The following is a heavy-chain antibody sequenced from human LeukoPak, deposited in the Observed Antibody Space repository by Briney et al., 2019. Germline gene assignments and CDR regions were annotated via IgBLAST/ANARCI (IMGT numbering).Heavy chain of an antibody. CDR3: GKGLLRGVDV. CDR1: GFTFRNSM. D-gene: IGHD2/OR15-2a*01. J-gene: IGHJ6*01. V-gene: IGHV3-23*01. Sequence: GGSLRLSCAASGFTFRNSMISWVRQPPGKGLEWVTAISGSGGSTYYADSVKGRFIISRDNCKNTVYLQMNSLRAEDKAIYFCGKGLLRGVDVWGQGTTVTVFS. CDR2: ISGSGGST.